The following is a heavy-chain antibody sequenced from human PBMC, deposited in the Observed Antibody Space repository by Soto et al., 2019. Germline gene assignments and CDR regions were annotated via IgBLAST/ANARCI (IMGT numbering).Heavy chain of an antibody. CDR3: ARDSLYIGYSSSYGMDV. Sequence: GGSLRLSCAASGFTFSSYSMNWVRQAPGKGLEWVSYISSSSSTIYYADSVKGRFTISRDNAKNSLYLQMNSLRDEDTAVYYCARDSLYIGYSSSYGMDVWGPGTTVTVSS. J-gene: IGHJ6*02. V-gene: IGHV3-48*02. CDR1: GFTFSSYS. CDR2: ISSSSSTI. D-gene: IGHD6-13*01.